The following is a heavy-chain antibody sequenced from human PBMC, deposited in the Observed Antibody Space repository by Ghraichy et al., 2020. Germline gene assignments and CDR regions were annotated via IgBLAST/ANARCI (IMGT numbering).Heavy chain of an antibody. CDR3: ARGDFWTGYFGY. D-gene: IGHD3/OR15-3a*01. Sequence: SETLSLTCTVDGASISRNYWSWIRQAAGKGLEWIGRLYASGMPNYNPSLKSRVTMSIDTSKNQFSLKLSSVTAADTVVYYCARGDFWTGYFGYWGQGTLVTVSS. CDR1: GASISRNY. J-gene: IGHJ4*02. CDR2: LYASGMP. V-gene: IGHV4-4*07.